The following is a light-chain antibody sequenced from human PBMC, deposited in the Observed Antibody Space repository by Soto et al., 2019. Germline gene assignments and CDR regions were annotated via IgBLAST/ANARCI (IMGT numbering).Light chain of an antibody. J-gene: IGKJ2*01. V-gene: IGKV1-39*01. CDR3: QQGHSTPYT. CDR2: SAS. Sequence: DIQITQSPYSVSSSVVDSVTITCRASQNIRTYLNWYQQKPGRAPKLLIHSASALPSGVPSRFSGSGSGTEFTLTMSGLQPEDFATYYCQQGHSTPYTFGQGTKVDIK. CDR1: QNIRTY.